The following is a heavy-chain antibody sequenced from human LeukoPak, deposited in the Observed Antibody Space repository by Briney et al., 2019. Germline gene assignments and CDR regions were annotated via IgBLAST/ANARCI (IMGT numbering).Heavy chain of an antibody. CDR2: INPSGGST. CDR3: ALLDAYGDSRGD. J-gene: IGHJ4*02. V-gene: IGHV1-46*01. Sequence: GASVKVSCKASGYTFTSYYMHWVRQAPGQGLEWMGIINPSGGSTSYAQKFQGRVTMTRDTSTSTVYMELSSLRSDDTAVYFCALLDAYGDSRGDWGQGTLVTVSS. CDR1: GYTFTSYY. D-gene: IGHD4-17*01.